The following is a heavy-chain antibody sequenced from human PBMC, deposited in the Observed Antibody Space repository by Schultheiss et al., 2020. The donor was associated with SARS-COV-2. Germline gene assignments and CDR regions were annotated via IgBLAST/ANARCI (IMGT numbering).Heavy chain of an antibody. CDR1: GFTFSSYS. CDR2: ISSSSGYI. J-gene: IGHJ6*02. V-gene: IGHV3-21*01. CDR3: ARAYCGGDCYFDYYYGMDV. Sequence: GESLKNSCAASGFTFSSYSMNWVRQAPGKGLEWVSSISSSSGYIYYADSVKGRFTISRDNSKNTLYLQMNSLRAEDTAVYYCARAYCGGDCYFDYYYGMDVWGQGTTVTVSS. D-gene: IGHD2-21*02.